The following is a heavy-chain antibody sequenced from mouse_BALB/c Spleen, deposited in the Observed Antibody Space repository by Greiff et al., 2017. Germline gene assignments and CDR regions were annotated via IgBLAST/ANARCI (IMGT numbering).Heavy chain of an antibody. CDR2: IYPYNGGT. CDR3: ARNYGSSYGCAY. CDR1: GYTFTDYN. J-gene: IGHJ3*01. Sequence: EVQLQQSGPELVKPGASVKISCKASGYTFTDYNMHWVKQSHGKSLEWIGYIYPYNGGTGYNQKFKSKATLTVDNSSSTAYMDLRSLTSEDSAVYYCARNYGSSYGCAYWGQGTLVTVSA. V-gene: IGHV1S29*02. D-gene: IGHD1-1*01.